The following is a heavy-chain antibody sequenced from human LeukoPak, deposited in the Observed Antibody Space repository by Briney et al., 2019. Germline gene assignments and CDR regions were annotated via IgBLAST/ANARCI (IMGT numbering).Heavy chain of an antibody. CDR2: MYYGGNT. V-gene: IGHV4-59*08. Sequence: SETRSLTCTVSGGSMSSYYWSWIRQPPGKGVEWIAYMYYGGNTDYNPSLKSRVTISIDTSNNQFSLKLSSVTAADTAMYYCARHETGGSYPLKYWGQGLLVTVSS. CDR1: GGSMSSYY. D-gene: IGHD1-26*01. J-gene: IGHJ4*02. CDR3: ARHETGGSYPLKY.